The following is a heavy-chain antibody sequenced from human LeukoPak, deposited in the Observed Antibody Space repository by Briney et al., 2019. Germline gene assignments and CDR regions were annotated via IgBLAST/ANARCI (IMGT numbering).Heavy chain of an antibody. CDR1: GFTFSSYA. D-gene: IGHD3-10*01. J-gene: IGHJ4*02. V-gene: IGHV3-23*01. Sequence: GGSLRLSCAASGFTFSSYAMSWVRQAPGKGLEWVSAISGSGGSTYYADSVKGRFTISRDNSKNTLYLQMNSLGAEDTAVYYCAKDRLLWFGECFDYWGQGTLVTVSS. CDR2: ISGSGGST. CDR3: AKDRLLWFGECFDY.